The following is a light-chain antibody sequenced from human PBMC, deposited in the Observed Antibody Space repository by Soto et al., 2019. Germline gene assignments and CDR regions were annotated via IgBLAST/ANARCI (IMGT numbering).Light chain of an antibody. CDR3: QQYGSSPPFT. CDR2: GAS. J-gene: IGKJ2*01. V-gene: IGKV3-20*01. Sequence: EIVLTQSPGTVSLSPGERATLSCRASQSVSSTYLAWYQQKPGQAPGLLIYGASNRATGIPDRFSGSGSGTDFTLTISRLEPEDFAVYYCQQYGSSPPFTFGQGTKVDIK. CDR1: QSVSSTY.